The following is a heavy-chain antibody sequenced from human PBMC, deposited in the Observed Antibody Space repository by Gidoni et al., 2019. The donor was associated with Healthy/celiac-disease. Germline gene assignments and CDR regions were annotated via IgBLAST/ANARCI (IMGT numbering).Heavy chain of an antibody. Sequence: QVQLQQWGAGLLKPSETLSLTCAAQPPGKGLEWIGEINHSGSTNYNPSLKSRVTISVDTSKNQFSLKLSSVTAADTAVYYCARGLIYYYGSGSEYNWFDPWGQGTLVTVSS. CDR3: ARGLIYYYGSGSEYNWFDP. CDR2: INHSGST. D-gene: IGHD3-10*01. J-gene: IGHJ5*02. V-gene: IGHV4-34*01.